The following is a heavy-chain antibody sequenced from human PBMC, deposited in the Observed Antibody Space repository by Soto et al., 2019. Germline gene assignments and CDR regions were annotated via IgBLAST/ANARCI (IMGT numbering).Heavy chain of an antibody. CDR3: TRDIVVVPAANVTLDAGAKRYYYYMDV. D-gene: IGHD2-2*01. CDR1: GFTFSGSA. Sequence: GGSLRLSCAASGFTFSGSAMHWVRQASGKGLEWVGRIRSKANSYATAYAASVKGRFTISRDDSKNTAYLQMNSLKTEDTAVYYCTRDIVVVPAANVTLDAGAKRYYYYMDVWGKGTTVTVSS. J-gene: IGHJ6*03. CDR2: IRSKANSYAT. V-gene: IGHV3-73*01.